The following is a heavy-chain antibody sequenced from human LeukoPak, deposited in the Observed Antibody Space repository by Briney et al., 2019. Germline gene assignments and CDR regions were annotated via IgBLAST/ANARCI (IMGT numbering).Heavy chain of an antibody. CDR2: IWFDGINT. Sequence: GGSLGLSCAASGFIFSKYGMHWVRQAPGKGLEWVAVIWFDGINTNHADSVKGRFTVSRDNSKNTLFLQMNSLRAEGTAVYFCVRDYCSGGSCYESKWFDPWGQGTLVTVSS. J-gene: IGHJ5*02. D-gene: IGHD2-15*01. V-gene: IGHV3-33*01. CDR3: VRDYCSGGSCYESKWFDP. CDR1: GFIFSKYG.